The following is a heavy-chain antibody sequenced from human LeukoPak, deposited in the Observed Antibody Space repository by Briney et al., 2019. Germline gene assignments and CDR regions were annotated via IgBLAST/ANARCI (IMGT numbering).Heavy chain of an antibody. J-gene: IGHJ5*02. D-gene: IGHD3-10*01. CDR2: IYYSGST. CDR1: GGSISSSSYY. CDR3: ARDPTTVLLWFGEPNGNWFDP. V-gene: IGHV4-39*07. Sequence: PSQTLSLTCTVSGGSISSSSYYWGWIRQPPGKRLEWIGSIYYSGSTYYNPSLKSRVTISVDTSKNQFSLKLSSVTAADTAVYYCARDPTTVLLWFGEPNGNWFDPWGQGTLVTVSS.